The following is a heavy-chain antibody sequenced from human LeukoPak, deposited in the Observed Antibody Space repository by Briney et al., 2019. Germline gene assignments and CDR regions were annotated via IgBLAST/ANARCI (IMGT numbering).Heavy chain of an antibody. D-gene: IGHD4-17*01. Sequence: ASVKVSCKASGYTFTCYYMHWVRQAPGQGLEWMGWINPNSGGTNYAQKFQGRVTMTRDTSISTAYMELSRLRSDDTAVYYCARDFHDYGDYVFFDYWGQGTLVTVSS. V-gene: IGHV1-2*02. CDR1: GYTFTCYY. CDR2: INPNSGGT. CDR3: ARDFHDYGDYVFFDY. J-gene: IGHJ4*02.